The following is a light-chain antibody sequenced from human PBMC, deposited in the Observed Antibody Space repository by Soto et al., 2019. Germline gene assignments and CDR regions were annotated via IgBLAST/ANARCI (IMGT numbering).Light chain of an antibody. Sequence: DIQMTQSPSTLSSSVVDRVTITCLASQSISSWLAWYQQKPGKAPKLLIYDASSLESGVPSRFSGSGSATEFTPTISSLQPDDFATYYCKQYNNYWKFGQGTKVDI. J-gene: IGKJ1*01. CDR3: KQYNNYWK. CDR2: DAS. CDR1: QSISSW. V-gene: IGKV1-5*01.